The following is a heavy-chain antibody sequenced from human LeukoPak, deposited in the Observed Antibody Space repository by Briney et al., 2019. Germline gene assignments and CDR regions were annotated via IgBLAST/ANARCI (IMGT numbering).Heavy chain of an antibody. Sequence: GGSLRLSCAASGFTFSSYWMHWVRQAPGKGLEWVANIKHDGSEKYYVDSVKGRFTISRDISRNSLYLQIDSLRVEDTAMYYCARDSRGYSYGPNTDYWGQGTLVAVSS. V-gene: IGHV3-7*01. CDR2: IKHDGSEK. J-gene: IGHJ4*02. CDR1: GFTFSSYW. CDR3: ARDSRGYSYGPNTDY. D-gene: IGHD5-18*01.